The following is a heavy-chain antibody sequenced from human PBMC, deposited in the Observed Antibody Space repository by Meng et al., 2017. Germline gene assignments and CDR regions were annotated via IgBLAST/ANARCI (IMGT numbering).Heavy chain of an antibody. V-gene: IGHV1-69*05. D-gene: IGHD6-13*01. J-gene: IGHJ3*02. Sequence: SVKVSCKPSGYPFTAYYIHWVRQAPGQGLEWMGGIIPIFGTANYAQKFQGRVTITTDESTSTAYMELSSLRSEDTAVYYCARVLAAAGSDAFDIWGQGTMVTVSS. CDR3: ARVLAAAGSDAFDI. CDR2: IIPIFGTA. CDR1: GYPFTAYY.